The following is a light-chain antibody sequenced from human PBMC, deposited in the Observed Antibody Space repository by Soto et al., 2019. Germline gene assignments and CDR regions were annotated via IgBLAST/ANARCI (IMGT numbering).Light chain of an antibody. CDR1: ESISSY. CDR2: GAA. J-gene: IGKJ2*01. Sequence: DIQMTQSPSSLSASVGDRLTITCRARESISSYLKWYQQTPGKDPKLLIYGAASLQSGVPSRFSGSGSGTQFTLTINSLQPEDFAPYYCHQSYSTPRPFGQGTKLQIK. V-gene: IGKV1-39*01. CDR3: HQSYSTPRP.